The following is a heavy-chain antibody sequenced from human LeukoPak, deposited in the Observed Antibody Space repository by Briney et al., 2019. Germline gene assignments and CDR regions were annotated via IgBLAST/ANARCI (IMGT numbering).Heavy chain of an antibody. CDR3: ARDKEDCSSTSCYGYYYYGMDV. D-gene: IGHD2-2*01. CDR1: GFTFSSYG. V-gene: IGHV3-33*01. Sequence: GGSLRLSCAASGFTFSSYGMHWVRQAPGKGLEWVAVIWYDGSNKYYADSVKGRFTISRDNSKNTLYLRMNSLRAEDTAVYYCARDKEDCSSTSCYGYYYYGMDVWGQGTTVTVSS. CDR2: IWYDGSNK. J-gene: IGHJ6*02.